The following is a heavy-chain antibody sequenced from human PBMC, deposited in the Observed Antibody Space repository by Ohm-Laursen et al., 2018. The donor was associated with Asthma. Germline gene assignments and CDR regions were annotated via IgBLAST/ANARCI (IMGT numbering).Heavy chain of an antibody. CDR3: AREMTVETRAFDI. CDR1: GDSIKSGIYY. D-gene: IGHD4-23*01. V-gene: IGHV4-31*03. CDR2: IYFTGST. J-gene: IGHJ3*02. Sequence: PSDTLSLTCSVSGDSIKSGIYYWSWIRQPPGKGLEWIAYIYFTGSTYYNPSLKSRVALSIDTSTSQFSLKLSSVTAADTAVYYCAREMTVETRAFDIWGQGRMVTVSS.